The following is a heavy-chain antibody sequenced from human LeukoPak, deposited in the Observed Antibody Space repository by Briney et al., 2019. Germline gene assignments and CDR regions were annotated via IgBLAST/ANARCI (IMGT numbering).Heavy chain of an antibody. D-gene: IGHD4-17*01. V-gene: IGHV4-59*11. J-gene: IGHJ1*01. CDR2: IYYSGST. CDR3: ARAPGPTYGDYGEYFQH. CDR1: GGSISSHY. Sequence: SETLSLTCTVSGGSISSHYWSWIRQPPGKGLEWIGYIYYSGSTNYNPSLKSRVTISVDTSKNQFSLKLSSVTAADTAVYYCARAPGPTYGDYGEYFQHWGQGTLVTVSS.